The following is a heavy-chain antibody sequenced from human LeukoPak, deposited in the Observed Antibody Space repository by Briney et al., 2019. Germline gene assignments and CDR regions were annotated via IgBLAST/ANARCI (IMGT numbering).Heavy chain of an antibody. CDR1: GFIFSSHG. CDR3: ARYSGDDVSGLWDY. D-gene: IGHD2-15*01. CDR2: IRYDGTFT. J-gene: IGHJ4*02. V-gene: IGHV3-33*01. Sequence: ERSLRLSCAASGFIFSSHGMHWVRQAPGKGLEWVSAIRYDGTFTSHADSVKDRFTISRDNSKNTQYLQMNSLRAEDSAMYYCARYSGDDVSGLWDYWGQGTLVTVSS.